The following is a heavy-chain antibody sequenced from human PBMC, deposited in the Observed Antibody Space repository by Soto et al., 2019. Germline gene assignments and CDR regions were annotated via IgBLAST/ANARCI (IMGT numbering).Heavy chain of an antibody. CDR3: ARFPSNFRFGIDEYGMDV. CDR1: GYSFTSYW. CDR2: IDPSDSYT. D-gene: IGHD4-4*01. Sequence: PGESLKISCKGSGYSFTSYWISWVRQMPGKGLEWMGRIDPSDSYTNYSPSFQGHVTISADKSISTAYLQWSSLKASDTAMYYCARFPSNFRFGIDEYGMDVWGQGTTVTVSS. V-gene: IGHV5-10-1*01. J-gene: IGHJ6*02.